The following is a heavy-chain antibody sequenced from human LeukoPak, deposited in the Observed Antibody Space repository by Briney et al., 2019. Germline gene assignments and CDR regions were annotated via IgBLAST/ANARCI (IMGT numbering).Heavy chain of an antibody. D-gene: IGHD3-22*01. CDR2: IIPIFGIP. CDR3: ARFIIKYYDSSDYYEPEYYFDY. V-gene: IGHV1-69*04. Sequence: SVKVSCKAPGGTFSNYGITWVRQAPGQGLEWMGRIIPIFGIPNYAQKFLGRVTITADKSTSTAYMDQTGLRSEDTAVYYCARFIIKYYDSSDYYEPEYYFDYWGQGTLATVSS. CDR1: GGTFSNYG. J-gene: IGHJ4*02.